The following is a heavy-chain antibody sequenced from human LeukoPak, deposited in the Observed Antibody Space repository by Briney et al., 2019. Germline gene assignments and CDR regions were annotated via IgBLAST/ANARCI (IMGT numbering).Heavy chain of an antibody. Sequence: PGRSLRLSCAASGFTSDDYAMHWVRQAPGKGLEWVSGISWNSGSIGYADSVKGRFTISRDNAKNSLYLQMNSLRAEDTAVYYCARDRNTDFWSGYYTNYFDYWGQGTLVTVSS. D-gene: IGHD3-3*01. CDR2: ISWNSGSI. CDR1: GFTSDDYA. V-gene: IGHV3-9*02. CDR3: ARDRNTDFWSGYYTNYFDY. J-gene: IGHJ4*02.